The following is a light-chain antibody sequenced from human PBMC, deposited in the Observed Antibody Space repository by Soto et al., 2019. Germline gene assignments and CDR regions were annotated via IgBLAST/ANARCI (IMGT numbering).Light chain of an antibody. CDR1: SAHIGAGYD. V-gene: IGLV1-40*01. J-gene: IGLJ2*01. CDR2: GNS. CDR3: QSYDSSLSAHVV. Sequence: QSVLTQPPSVSGAPGQRVTISCTGSSAHIGAGYDVHWYQQLPGTAPKLLIYGNSNRPSGVPDRFSGSKSGTSASLAITGLQAEDEADYYCQSYDSSLSAHVVFGGGTTLTVL.